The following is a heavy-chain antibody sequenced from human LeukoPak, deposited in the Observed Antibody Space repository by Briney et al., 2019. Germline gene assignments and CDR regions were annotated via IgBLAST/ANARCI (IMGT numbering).Heavy chain of an antibody. CDR1: GFTFNSYA. Sequence: GGSLRLSCAASGFTFNSYAMSWVRQAPGKGLEWVSAISGSGGSTYYADSVEGRFTISRDNSKNTLYLQMNSLRAEDTAVYYCANSVAEGNFDYWGQGTLVTVSS. J-gene: IGHJ4*02. CDR2: ISGSGGST. V-gene: IGHV3-23*01. CDR3: ANSVAEGNFDY. D-gene: IGHD5-12*01.